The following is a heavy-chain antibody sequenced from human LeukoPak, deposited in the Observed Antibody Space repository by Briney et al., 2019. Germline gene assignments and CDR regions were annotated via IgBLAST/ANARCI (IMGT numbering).Heavy chain of an antibody. J-gene: IGHJ6*02. Sequence: GGSLTLCCAASGFTFSIDSINWDRQAPGNGLEWVSSISSGSKTYYADSVKGRFTISRDKAEKSLYLQMNSLRDEDTAVYYCAREGTSFYGLAVWGQGTTVTVSS. D-gene: IGHD1-1*01. CDR3: AREGTSFYGLAV. CDR1: GFTFSIDS. V-gene: IGHV3-48*02. CDR2: ISSGSKT.